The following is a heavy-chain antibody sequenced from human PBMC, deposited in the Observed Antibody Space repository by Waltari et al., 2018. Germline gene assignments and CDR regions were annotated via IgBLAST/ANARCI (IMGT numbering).Heavy chain of an antibody. D-gene: IGHD4-17*01. CDR1: GYTVTDYS. Sequence: QVQLVQSGSELKKPGTSVKISCKASGYTVTDYSLNWVRQASGQGFEWMARITTKTGKSTYAPDFTGRFVVSLDTSVSTAYLEIISLKAEDTAVYYCARWRPPDYGLDNWGQGTLVTVSA. CDR2: ITTKTGKS. CDR3: ARWRPPDYGLDN. J-gene: IGHJ4*02. V-gene: IGHV7-4-1*02.